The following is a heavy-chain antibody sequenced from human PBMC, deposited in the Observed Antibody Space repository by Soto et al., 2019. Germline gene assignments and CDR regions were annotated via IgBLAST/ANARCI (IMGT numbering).Heavy chain of an antibody. CDR1: GYTFTSYY. D-gene: IGHD3-3*02. V-gene: IGHV1-46*01. CDR3: ARGPFLEWLLSNFDY. Sequence: ASVKVSCKASGYTFTSYYMHWVRQAPGQGLEWMGIINPSGGSTSYAQKFQGRVTMTRDTSTSTVYMELSSLRSEDTAVYYCARGPFLEWLLSNFDYWGQGTLVTVSS. CDR2: INPSGGST. J-gene: IGHJ4*02.